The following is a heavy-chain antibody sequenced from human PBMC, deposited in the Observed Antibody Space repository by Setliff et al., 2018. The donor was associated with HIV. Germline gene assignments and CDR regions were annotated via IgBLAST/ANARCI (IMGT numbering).Heavy chain of an antibody. CDR2: IYHSGST. J-gene: IGHJ3*02. Sequence: SETLSLTCAVSGYSISIGYYWCWIRQPPGKGLEWIGNIYHSGSTYYNPSLKSRVTISVDTSKNRFSLKLSSVTAADTAVYCCARLITRGAARPLGGDAFDIWGQGTMVTVSS. CDR3: ARLITRGAARPLGGDAFDI. CDR1: GYSISIGYY. V-gene: IGHV4-38-2*01. D-gene: IGHD6-6*01.